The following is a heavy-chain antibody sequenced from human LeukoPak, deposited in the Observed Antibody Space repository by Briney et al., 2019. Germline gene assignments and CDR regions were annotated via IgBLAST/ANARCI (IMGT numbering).Heavy chain of an antibody. CDR3: AKASPALLWFGELNYGMDV. J-gene: IGHJ6*02. D-gene: IGHD3-10*01. CDR1: GFTVSNYY. Sequence: PGGSLRLSCAASGFTVSNYYMTWVRQAPGKGLEWVSLISGDGGSTYYADSVKGRFTISRDNSKNSLYLQMNSLRTEDTALYYCAKASPALLWFGELNYGMDVWGQGATVTVSS. V-gene: IGHV3-43*02. CDR2: ISGDGGST.